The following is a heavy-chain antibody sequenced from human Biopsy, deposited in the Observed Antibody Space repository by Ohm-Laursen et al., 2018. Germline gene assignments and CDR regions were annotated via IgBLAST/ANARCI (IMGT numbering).Heavy chain of an antibody. Sequence: GSLRLSCAASEFTLSDGMTWVRQAPGKGLEWVSSITTDSGRIFYADSVRGRFTISRDNSKNTLYLQMNSLRAEDTAEYYCARHLRYNDYWGQGTLVTVSS. CDR1: EFTLSDG. CDR3: ARHLRYNDY. D-gene: IGHD3-9*01. CDR2: ITTDSGRI. V-gene: IGHV3-23*01. J-gene: IGHJ4*02.